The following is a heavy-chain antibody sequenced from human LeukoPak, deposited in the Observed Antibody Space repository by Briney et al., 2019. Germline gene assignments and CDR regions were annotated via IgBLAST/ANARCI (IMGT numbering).Heavy chain of an antibody. CDR2: IIPIFGTA. V-gene: IGHV1-69*13. D-gene: IGHD1-1*01. J-gene: IGHJ4*02. CDR3: ARRALDNYYFDY. CDR1: GGTFSSYA. Sequence: SVKVSCKASGGTFSSYAISWVRQAPGQGLEWMGGIIPIFGTANYAQKFQGRVTITADESTSTAYMELSSLRSEDTAVYYCARRALDNYYFDYWGQGTLVTVSS.